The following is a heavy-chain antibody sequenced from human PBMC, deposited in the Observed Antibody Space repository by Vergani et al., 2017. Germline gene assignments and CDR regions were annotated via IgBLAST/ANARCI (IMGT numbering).Heavy chain of an antibody. CDR3: ARQDIVVVPAASYYYGMDV. CDR1: GYTFTSYG. D-gene: IGHD2-2*01. Sequence: QVQLVQSGAEVKKPGASVKVSCKASGYTFTSYGISWVRQAPGQGLEWMGIINPSGGSTSYAQKFQGRVTMTRDTSTSTVYMELSSLRSEDTAVYYCARQDIVVVPAASYYYGMDVWGQGTTVTVSS. V-gene: IGHV1-46*03. J-gene: IGHJ6*02. CDR2: INPSGGST.